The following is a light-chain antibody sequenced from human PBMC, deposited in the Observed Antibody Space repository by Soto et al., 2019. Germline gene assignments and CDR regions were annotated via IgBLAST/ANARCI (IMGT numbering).Light chain of an antibody. Sequence: DIQMPQSPSTLSASVGDRVIITCRASQGIGVWLAWYQQKPGKAPKLLIYQTSTLESGVPSRFSGSGSGTEFTLTISCLQPDDFATYYCQQYSSYSVFTFGPGTKVDIK. V-gene: IGKV1-5*03. CDR3: QQYSSYSVFT. CDR1: QGIGVW. CDR2: QTS. J-gene: IGKJ3*01.